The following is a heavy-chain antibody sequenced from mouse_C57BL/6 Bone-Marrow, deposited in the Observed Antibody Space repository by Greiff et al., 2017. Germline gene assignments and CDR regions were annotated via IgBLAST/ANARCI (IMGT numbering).Heavy chain of an antibody. CDR2: IWTGGGT. V-gene: IGHV2-9-1*01. Sequence: VQLQQSGPGLVAPSQSLSITCTVSGFSLTSYAISWVRQPPGKGLEWLGVIWTGGGTNYNSALKSRLSISKDNSKSQVFLKMNSLQTDDTARYYCARTDGYSYYYYAMDYWGQGTSVTVSS. CDR1: GFSLTSYA. J-gene: IGHJ4*01. CDR3: ARTDGYSYYYYAMDY. D-gene: IGHD2-3*01.